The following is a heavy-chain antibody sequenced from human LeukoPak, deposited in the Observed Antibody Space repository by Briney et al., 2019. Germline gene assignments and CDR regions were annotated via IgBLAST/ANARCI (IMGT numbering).Heavy chain of an antibody. CDR2: IYYSGST. CDR3: ARHAHSSGYYCPFDY. V-gene: IGHV4-39*01. D-gene: IGHD3-22*01. CDR1: GGSISSSSYY. J-gene: IGHJ4*02. Sequence: SETLSLTCTVSGGSISSSSYYWGWIRQPPGKGLEWIGSIYYSGSTYYNPSLKSRVTISVDTSKNQFSLKLSSVTAADTAVYYCARHAHSSGYYCPFDYWGQGTLVTVSS.